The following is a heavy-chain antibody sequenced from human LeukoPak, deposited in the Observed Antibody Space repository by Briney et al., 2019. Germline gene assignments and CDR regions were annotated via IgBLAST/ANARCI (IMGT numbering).Heavy chain of an antibody. CDR2: INAGNGNT. V-gene: IGHV1-3*01. D-gene: IGHD3-10*01. J-gene: IGHJ4*02. CDR3: AREGSFRGRFFDY. CDR1: GYTFSTYA. Sequence: ASVKVSCKASGYTFSTYAMHWVRQAPGQRLECMGWINAGNGNTEYSQKFQGRVTITRDTSASTAYMGPSSLRSEDTAVYYCAREGSFRGRFFDYWGQGTLVTVSS.